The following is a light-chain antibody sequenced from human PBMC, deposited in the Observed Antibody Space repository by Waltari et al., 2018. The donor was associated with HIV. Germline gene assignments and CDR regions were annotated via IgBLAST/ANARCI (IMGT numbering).Light chain of an antibody. CDR1: SNNIGSNI. CDR3: AAWDDSLNAWV. Sequence: QSVLTQPTSASGTPGQRVSISCSGSSNNIGSNIVHWYQQLPGTAPKLPIYSNNQRPSGVPDRFSGSKSGTSASLAISGLQSEDEADYYCAAWDDSLNAWVFGGGTKLTVL. J-gene: IGLJ3*02. V-gene: IGLV1-44*01. CDR2: SNN.